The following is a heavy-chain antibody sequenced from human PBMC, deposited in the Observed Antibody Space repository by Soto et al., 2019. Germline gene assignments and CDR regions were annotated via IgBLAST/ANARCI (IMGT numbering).Heavy chain of an antibody. CDR1: GFTFSSYA. CDR2: ISGSGGST. Sequence: EAQLLESGGGLVQPGGSLRLSCAASGFTFSSYAMSWVRQAPGKGLEWVSAISGSGGSTYYADSVKGRFTISRDNSKNTLYLQMNSLRAEDTAVYYCAKDFNDILTGYVYYFDYWGQGTLVTVSS. CDR3: AKDFNDILTGYVYYFDY. J-gene: IGHJ4*02. V-gene: IGHV3-23*01. D-gene: IGHD3-9*01.